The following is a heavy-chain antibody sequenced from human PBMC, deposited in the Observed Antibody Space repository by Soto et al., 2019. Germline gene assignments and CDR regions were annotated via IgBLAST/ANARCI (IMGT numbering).Heavy chain of an antibody. Sequence: GGSLRLSCAGSRFTFSSFWMTWVRQAPGKGLEWVANINQDGSEKYYVDSVKGRFTISRDNAKNSLYLQMNSLRAEDTAVYYCTRDDGYCSGGTCFVDYWGQGTLVTVSS. D-gene: IGHD2-15*01. CDR3: TRDDGYCSGGTCFVDY. J-gene: IGHJ4*02. CDR2: INQDGSEK. CDR1: RFTFSSFW. V-gene: IGHV3-7*01.